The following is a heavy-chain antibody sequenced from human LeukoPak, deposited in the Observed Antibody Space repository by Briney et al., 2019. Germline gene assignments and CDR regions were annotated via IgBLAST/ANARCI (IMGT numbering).Heavy chain of an antibody. CDR3: AKDSRFLGSYFDY. D-gene: IGHD3-3*01. V-gene: IGHV3-30*18. J-gene: IGHJ4*02. CDR2: ISYDGSNK. Sequence: GGSLRLSCAASGFTFSSYGMHWVRQAPGNGLEWVAVISYDGSNKYYADSVKGRFTISRDNSKNTLYLQMNSLRAEDTAVYYCAKDSRFLGSYFDYWGQGTLVTVSS. CDR1: GFTFSSYG.